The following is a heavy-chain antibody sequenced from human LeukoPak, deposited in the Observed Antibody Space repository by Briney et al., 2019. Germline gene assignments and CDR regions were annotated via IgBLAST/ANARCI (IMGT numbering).Heavy chain of an antibody. CDR3: AGCDILTGYDYPLWRSIVSRH. CDR2: IYYSGST. Sequence: ETLSLTCTVSGGSISSYYWSWIRQPPGKGLEWIGYIYYSGSTNYNPSLKSRVTISVDTSKNQFSLKLSSVTAADTAVYYCAGCDILTGYDYPLWRSIVSRHWGQGTLVTVSS. J-gene: IGHJ4*02. CDR1: GGSISSYY. V-gene: IGHV4-59*08. D-gene: IGHD3-9*01.